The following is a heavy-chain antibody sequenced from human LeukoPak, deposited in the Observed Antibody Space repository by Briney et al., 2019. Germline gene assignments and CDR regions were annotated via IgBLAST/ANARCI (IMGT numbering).Heavy chain of an antibody. D-gene: IGHD6-13*01. V-gene: IGHV4-39*07. Sequence: SETLSLTCTVSGGSISSSSYYWGWIRQPPGKGLEWIGNIYYSGSTYYNPSLKSRVTISVDTSKNQFSLKLSSVTAADTAVYYCARGETKSIAAADYWGQGTLVTVSS. CDR1: GGSISSSSYY. CDR2: IYYSGST. CDR3: ARGETKSIAAADY. J-gene: IGHJ4*02.